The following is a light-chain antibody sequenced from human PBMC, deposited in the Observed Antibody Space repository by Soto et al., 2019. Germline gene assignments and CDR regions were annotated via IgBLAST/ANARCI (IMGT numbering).Light chain of an antibody. CDR3: AAWDDSLKGYV. Sequence: QLVLTQAPSVSGTPGQRVTISCSGSSSNIGKTTVNWYQQLPGAAPRLLISRNNQRPSGVPDRFSGSKSGTSGSLAISGLQSEDEADYYCAAWDDSLKGYVFGTGTKLTVL. CDR2: RNN. J-gene: IGLJ1*01. CDR1: SSNIGKTT. V-gene: IGLV1-44*01.